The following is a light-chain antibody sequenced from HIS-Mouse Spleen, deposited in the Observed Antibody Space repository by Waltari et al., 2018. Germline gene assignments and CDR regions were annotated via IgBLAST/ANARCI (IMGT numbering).Light chain of an antibody. CDR2: WAS. Sequence: DIVMTQSPDSLAVSLGERATINCKSSQSVLYSSNNKNYLAWYQQKPGRPPKLLIYWASTRESGVPDRFRGSGSGTDFTLTISSLQAEDVAVYYCQQYYSTPYTFGQGTKLEIK. CDR1: QSVLYSSNNKNY. J-gene: IGKJ2*01. CDR3: QQYYSTPYT. V-gene: IGKV4-1*01.